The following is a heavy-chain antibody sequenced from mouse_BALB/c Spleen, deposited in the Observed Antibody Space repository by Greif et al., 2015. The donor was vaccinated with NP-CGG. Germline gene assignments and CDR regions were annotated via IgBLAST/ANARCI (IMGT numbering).Heavy chain of an antibody. V-gene: IGHV5-4*02. J-gene: IGHJ2*01. CDR3: ARGGTGFDY. CDR1: GFTFSDYY. D-gene: IGHD3-3*01. CDR2: ISDGGSYT. Sequence: EVQLVESGGGLVKPGGSLKLSRAASGFTFSDYYMYWVRQTPEKRLEWVATISDGGSYTYYPDSVKGRFTISRDNAKNNLYLQMSSLKSEDTAMYYCARGGTGFDYWGQGTTLTVSS.